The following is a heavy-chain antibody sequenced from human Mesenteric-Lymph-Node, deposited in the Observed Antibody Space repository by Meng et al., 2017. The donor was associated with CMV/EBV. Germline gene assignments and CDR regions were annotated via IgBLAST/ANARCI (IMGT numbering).Heavy chain of an antibody. D-gene: IGHD2-2*01. Sequence: GESLKISCAASGFTFSSFTMNWVRQAPGKGLEWISSISSSSSYIYYPDSVKGRFTISRDNAQNSLYLQMSSLRAEDTAVYYCAKIQDIVVVPAEGLNWFDPWGQGTLVTVSS. V-gene: IGHV3-21*01. CDR1: GFTFSSFT. CDR3: AKIQDIVVVPAEGLNWFDP. CDR2: ISSSSSYI. J-gene: IGHJ5*02.